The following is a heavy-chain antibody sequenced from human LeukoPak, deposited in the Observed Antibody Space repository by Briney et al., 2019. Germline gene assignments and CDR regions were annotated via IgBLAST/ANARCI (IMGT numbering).Heavy chain of an antibody. CDR3: ARDHYDFWSGYYTGSRFDP. CDR1: GGSISSYY. CDR2: IYYSGST. J-gene: IGHJ5*02. D-gene: IGHD3-3*01. V-gene: IGHV4-59*01. Sequence: PSETLSLTCTVSGGSISSYYWSWIRQPPGKGLEWIGYIYYSGSTNYNPSLKSRVTISVDTSKNQFSLKLSSVTAADTAVYYCARDHYDFWSGYYTGSRFDPWGQGTLDTVSS.